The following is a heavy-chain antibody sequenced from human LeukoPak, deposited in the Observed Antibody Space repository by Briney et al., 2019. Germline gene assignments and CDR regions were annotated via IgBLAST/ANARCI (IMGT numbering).Heavy chain of an antibody. CDR2: IYYSGST. Sequence: PSETLSLTCSVSGGSISSHYWSWIRQPPGKGLEWIGYIYYSGSTKYNPSLKSRVTISVDTSKNQFSLKLSSVTAADTAVYYCARQRAGPLHYFDYWGQGTLVTVSS. V-gene: IGHV4-59*11. J-gene: IGHJ4*02. CDR3: ARQRAGPLHYFDY. D-gene: IGHD1-26*01. CDR1: GGSISSHY.